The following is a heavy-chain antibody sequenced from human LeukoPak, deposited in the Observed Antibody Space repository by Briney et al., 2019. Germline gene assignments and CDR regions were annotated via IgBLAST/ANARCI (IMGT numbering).Heavy chain of an antibody. CDR2: FDPEDGET. CDR3: AREPKGYCSSTSCYAFDI. Sequence: ASVKVSCKASGGTFSSYAISWVRQAPGKGLEWMGGFDPEDGETIYAQKFQGRVTMTEDTSTDTAYMELSRLRSDDTAVYYCAREPKGYCSSTSCYAFDIWGQGTMVTVSS. V-gene: IGHV1-24*01. J-gene: IGHJ3*02. CDR1: GGTFSSYA. D-gene: IGHD2-2*01.